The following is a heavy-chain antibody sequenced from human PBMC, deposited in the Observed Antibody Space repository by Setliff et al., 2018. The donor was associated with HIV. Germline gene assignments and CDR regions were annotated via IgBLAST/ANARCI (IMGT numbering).Heavy chain of an antibody. D-gene: IGHD5-12*01. CDR2: ISFGGSDT. Sequence: GGSLRLSCAASGFTFSRYTMNWVRQAPGMGLEWVSSISFGGSDTHYADSVKGRFSISRDNAKNSLYLQMNSLRVEDTALYYCAKSRGYSGYLTDAFDIWGQGTMVTVSS. CDR3: AKSRGYSGYLTDAFDI. V-gene: IGHV3-21*04. CDR1: GFTFSRYT. J-gene: IGHJ3*02.